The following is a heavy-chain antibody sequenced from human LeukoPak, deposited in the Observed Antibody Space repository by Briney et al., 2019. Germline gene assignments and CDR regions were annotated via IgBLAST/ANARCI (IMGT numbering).Heavy chain of an antibody. CDR3: AKGKGAYYGSGSHPFDY. CDR2: ISWNSGSI. Sequence: GRSLRLSCAASGFTFDDYAMHWVRQAPGKGLEWVSGISWNSGSIGYADSVKGRFTISRDNAKNSLYLQMNSLRAEDMALYYCAKGKGAYYGSGSHPFDYWGQGTLVNVSS. CDR1: GFTFDDYA. J-gene: IGHJ4*02. D-gene: IGHD3-10*01. V-gene: IGHV3-9*03.